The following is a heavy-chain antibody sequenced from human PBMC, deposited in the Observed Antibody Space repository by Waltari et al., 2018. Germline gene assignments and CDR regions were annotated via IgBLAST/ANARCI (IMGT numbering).Heavy chain of an antibody. J-gene: IGHJ4*02. V-gene: IGHV4-4*07. CDR1: GGSISNYF. CDR2: IYTSENT. CDR3: ARENRGRSYSHFDY. D-gene: IGHD1-26*01. Sequence: QVQLQESGPGLVKPSETLSLTCTVSGGSISNYFWSWIRQPAGKGLEWIGRIYTSENTNYNPSLKRRVTMSGDTSKNQFSLKLNSVTAADTAVYYCARENRGRSYSHFDYWGQGTLVTVSS.